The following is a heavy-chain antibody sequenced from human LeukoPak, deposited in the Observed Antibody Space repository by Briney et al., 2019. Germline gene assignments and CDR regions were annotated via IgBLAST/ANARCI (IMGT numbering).Heavy chain of an antibody. CDR2: IYYSGST. V-gene: IGHV4-59*01. J-gene: IGHJ3*02. CDR1: GGSISSYY. D-gene: IGHD3-3*01. Sequence: PSETLSLTCTVSGGSISSYYWSWIRQPPGKGLEWIGYIYYSGSTNYNPSLKSRVTISVDTSKNQFSLKPSSVTAADTAVYYCARDGEYDFWSGYLRAFDIWGQGTMVTVSS. CDR3: ARDGEYDFWSGYLRAFDI.